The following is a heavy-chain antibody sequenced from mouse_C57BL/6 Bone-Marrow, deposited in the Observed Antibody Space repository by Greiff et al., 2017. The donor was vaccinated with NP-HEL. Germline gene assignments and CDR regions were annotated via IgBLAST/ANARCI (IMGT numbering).Heavy chain of an antibody. CDR2: INPSTGGT. CDR1: GYSFTGYY. V-gene: IGHV1-42*01. CDR3: ARGGVYYRDDY. Sequence: VQLQQSGPELVKPGASVKISCKASGYSFTGYYMHWVKQSPEQSLEWIGEINPSTGGTTYNQTFKAKPTLTVDTSSSTAYMQLKSLTSEDSAVYYCARGGVYYRDDYWGQGTTLTVSS. J-gene: IGHJ2*01. D-gene: IGHD2-14*01.